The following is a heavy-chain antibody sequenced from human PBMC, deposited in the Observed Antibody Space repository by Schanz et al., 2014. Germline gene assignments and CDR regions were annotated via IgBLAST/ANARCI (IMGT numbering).Heavy chain of an antibody. V-gene: IGHV3-7*01. CDR2: INQDGSDK. J-gene: IGHJ4*02. CDR3: ARDKGGYYPFDY. Sequence: VQLEESGGGVVQPGGSLRLSCVASGFSFSGFAVHWVRQAPGKGLEWVANINQDGSDKSYVDSVKGRFTISRDNAKNSLYLQMNSLRAEDTAVYYCARDKGGYYPFDYGGQGSLVTVSS. D-gene: IGHD3-22*01. CDR1: GFSFSGFA.